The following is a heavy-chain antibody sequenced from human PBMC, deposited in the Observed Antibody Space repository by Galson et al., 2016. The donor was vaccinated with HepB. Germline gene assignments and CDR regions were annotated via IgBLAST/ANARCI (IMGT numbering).Heavy chain of an antibody. V-gene: IGHV1-8*01. J-gene: IGHJ4*02. CDR1: GYTFSNYD. CDR2: MNPNSGDT. CDR3: ARGHKRYSSSWLDFDY. Sequence: SVKVSCKASGYTFSNYDISWVRQATGHGLEWMGWMNPNSGDTGYAQKFQGRVTMTRNTSISTAYMELSSLRSEDTAVYYCARGHKRYSSSWLDFDYWGQGTLVTVSS. D-gene: IGHD6-13*01.